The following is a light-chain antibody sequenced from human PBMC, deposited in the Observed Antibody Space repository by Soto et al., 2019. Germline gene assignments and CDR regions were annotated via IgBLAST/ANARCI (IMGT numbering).Light chain of an antibody. CDR1: SGHSTYA. CDR3: QTWGTGINWV. CDR2: VNSDGRR. V-gene: IGLV4-69*02. Sequence: QPVLTQSPSASASLGASVKLTCTLSSGHSTYAIAWHQQQPEKGPRYLMKVNSDGRRIRGGGVPERFSGSSSGAVRYLTISSLQAEDEADYYCQTWGTGINWVFGGGTKLTVL. J-gene: IGLJ3*02.